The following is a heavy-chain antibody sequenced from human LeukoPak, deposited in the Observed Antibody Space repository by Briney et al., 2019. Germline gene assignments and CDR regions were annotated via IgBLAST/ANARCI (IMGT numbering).Heavy chain of an antibody. Sequence: SETLSLTCTVSGGSISSYYWSWIRQPPGKGLEWIGSIYYSGSTYYNPSLKSRVTISVDTSKNQFSLKLSSVTAADTAVYYCARRRAPYYGGNAYFDYWGQGTLVTVSS. D-gene: IGHD4-23*01. V-gene: IGHV4-59*05. CDR1: GGSISSYY. CDR3: ARRRAPYYGGNAYFDY. CDR2: IYYSGST. J-gene: IGHJ4*02.